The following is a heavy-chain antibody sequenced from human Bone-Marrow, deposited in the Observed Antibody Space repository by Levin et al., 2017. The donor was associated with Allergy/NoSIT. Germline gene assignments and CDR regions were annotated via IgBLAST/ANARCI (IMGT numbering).Heavy chain of an antibody. D-gene: IGHD5-12*01. CDR3: AKDVSGAYGSRTNDAFDI. J-gene: IGHJ3*02. CDR2: ISGSGGNT. CDR1: GFTFSSYA. V-gene: IGHV3-23*01. Sequence: GESLKISCAASGFTFSSYAMNWVRQAPGKGLEWVSGISGSGGNTYYADAVKGRFTISRDNSKNTLYLQMNSLRAEDTALYYCAKDVSGAYGSRTNDAFDIWGQGTMVTVSS.